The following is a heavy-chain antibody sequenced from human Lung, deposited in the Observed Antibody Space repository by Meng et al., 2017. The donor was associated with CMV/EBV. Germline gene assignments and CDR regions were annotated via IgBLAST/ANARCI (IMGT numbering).Heavy chain of an antibody. CDR2: IYPNSGGT. Sequence: ASVKVSCKASGYRFTDHYFHGGRQAPGQGLGWMGWIYPNSGGTHYAQKFQGRLTVTRDTSISTGYMELSSLGSDDTAVYYCARDNDWGPDYWGQGTLVTVSS. CDR1: GYRFTDHY. D-gene: IGHD7-27*01. CDR3: ARDNDWGPDY. V-gene: IGHV1-2*02. J-gene: IGHJ4*02.